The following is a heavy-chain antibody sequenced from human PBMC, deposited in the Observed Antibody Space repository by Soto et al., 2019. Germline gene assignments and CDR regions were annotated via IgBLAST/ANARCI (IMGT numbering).Heavy chain of an antibody. CDR2: IFHSGST. Sequence: SETLSLTCSVSRAFINSGGFYYSWIRQPPGKGLEGLGYIFHSGSTLYTPSLRGRLTLSADTSRNQLSLHLTSVTAADTAVYYCVRGGIAGHWFDPWGQGILVTVSS. J-gene: IGHJ5*02. CDR1: RAFINSGGFY. V-gene: IGHV4-31*03. D-gene: IGHD2-15*01. CDR3: VRGGIAGHWFDP.